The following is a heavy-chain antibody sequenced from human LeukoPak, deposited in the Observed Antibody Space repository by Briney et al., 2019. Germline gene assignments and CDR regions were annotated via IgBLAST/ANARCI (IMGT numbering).Heavy chain of an antibody. CDR2: ISGRGGST. Sequence: GGSLRLSCATSGFTFSSYAMNWVRQTPGKGLEWVSAISGRGGSTYYADSVKGRFTISRDNSKNTLYLQMSSLRAEDTAVYYCAKEYPDYSGSNPDYWGQGTLVTVSS. CDR1: GFTFSSYA. D-gene: IGHD4/OR15-4a*01. J-gene: IGHJ4*02. CDR3: AKEYPDYSGSNPDY. V-gene: IGHV3-23*01.